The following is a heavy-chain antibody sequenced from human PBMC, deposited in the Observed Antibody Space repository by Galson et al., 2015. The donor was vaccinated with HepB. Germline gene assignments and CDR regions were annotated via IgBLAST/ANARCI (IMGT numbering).Heavy chain of an antibody. V-gene: IGHV1-69*06. CDR1: GDTFGSSS. J-gene: IGHJ4*02. CDR2: IIPLFGRG. Sequence: SVKVSCKASGDTFGSSSISWVRQAPGQGLERMGGIIPLFGRGNYAQRFQGRVTITADTSTSTAYMELSSLKSDDTAVYYCARIGDYGGDYWGQGTLVTVSS. CDR3: ARIGDYGGDY. D-gene: IGHD4-23*01.